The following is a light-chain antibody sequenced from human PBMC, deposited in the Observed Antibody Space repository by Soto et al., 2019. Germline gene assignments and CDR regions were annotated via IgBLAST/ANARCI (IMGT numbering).Light chain of an antibody. J-gene: IGKJ1*01. CDR3: QQYNSWWT. V-gene: IGKV1-5*01. CDR1: QSISSW. Sequence: DIQMTQSPSTLSASVGDRVTITCRASQSISSWLAWYQQKPGKAPKLLIYDASSLESGVPSRFSGSGSGTEFTLTISSLQPDDFAIYYCQQYNSWWTFGQGTKVEIK. CDR2: DAS.